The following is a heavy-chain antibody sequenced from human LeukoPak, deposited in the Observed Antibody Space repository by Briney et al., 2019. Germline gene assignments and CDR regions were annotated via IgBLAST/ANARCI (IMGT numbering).Heavy chain of an antibody. J-gene: IGHJ6*02. V-gene: IGHV1-58*01. CDR2: NVVGSGNT. Sequence: ASVKVSCKASGFTFSTSAVQWVRQARGQRLEWIGWNVVGSGNTNYAQKFQERVTITRDMSTSTVYMDLSSQRSEDTAVYYCAAASNYYDRSNYYSYAMDVWGQGTTVTVSS. CDR1: GFTFSTSA. D-gene: IGHD3-22*01. CDR3: AAASNYYDRSNYYSYAMDV.